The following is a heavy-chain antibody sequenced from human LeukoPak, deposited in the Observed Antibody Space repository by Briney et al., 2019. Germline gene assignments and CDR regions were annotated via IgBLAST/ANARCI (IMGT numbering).Heavy chain of an antibody. Sequence: ASVKVSCKASGYTFTSYGISWVRQAPGQGLEWMGWISAYNGNTNYAQKFQGRVTITADESTSTAYMELSSLRSEDTAVYYCARDQKSGWSELKWFDPWGQGTLVTVSS. CDR1: GYTFTSYG. CDR3: ARDQKSGWSELKWFDP. D-gene: IGHD6-19*01. V-gene: IGHV1-18*01. CDR2: ISAYNGNT. J-gene: IGHJ5*02.